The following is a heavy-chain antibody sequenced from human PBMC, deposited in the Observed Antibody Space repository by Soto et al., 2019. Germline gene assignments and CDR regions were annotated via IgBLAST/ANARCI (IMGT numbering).Heavy chain of an antibody. CDR3: ARVGGTAMSHGFLGDYYGMDV. CDR2: MHPNSGNT. CDR1: GYTFTNYD. Sequence: ASVKVSCKASGYTFTNYDIYWVRQATGQGLEWMGWMHPNSGNTGYAQKFQGRVTMTRNTSISTAYMELSSLRSEDTAVYYCARVGGTAMSHGFLGDYYGMDVWGQGTRVTVS. D-gene: IGHD5-18*01. J-gene: IGHJ6*02. V-gene: IGHV1-8*01.